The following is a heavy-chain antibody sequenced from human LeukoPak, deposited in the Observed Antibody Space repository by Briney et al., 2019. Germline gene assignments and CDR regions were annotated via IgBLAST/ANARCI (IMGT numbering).Heavy chain of an antibody. J-gene: IGHJ4*02. V-gene: IGHV3-7*01. Sequence: GGSLRLSCAASGFTFSSYWMSWVRQAPGKGLEWVANIKQDGSEKYYADSVKGRFTISKDNAKNSLYLQMNSLRAEDTAVYYCARDGLYCSSTSCYGRYWGQGTLVTVSS. CDR2: IKQDGSEK. CDR1: GFTFSSYW. D-gene: IGHD2-2*01. CDR3: ARDGLYCSSTSCYGRY.